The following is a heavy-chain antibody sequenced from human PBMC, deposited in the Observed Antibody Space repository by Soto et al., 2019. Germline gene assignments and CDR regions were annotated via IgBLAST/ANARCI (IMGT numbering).Heavy chain of an antibody. CDR3: ARGGSYLGDDAFDI. J-gene: IGHJ3*02. CDR1: GGSVSSGSYY. Sequence: PWETLSLTCTVSGGSVSSGSYYWSWIRQPPGKGLEWIGYIYYSGSTNYNPSLKSRVTISVDTSKNQFSLKLSSVTAADTAVYYCARGGSYLGDDAFDIWGQGTMVTVSS. D-gene: IGHD1-26*01. CDR2: IYYSGST. V-gene: IGHV4-61*01.